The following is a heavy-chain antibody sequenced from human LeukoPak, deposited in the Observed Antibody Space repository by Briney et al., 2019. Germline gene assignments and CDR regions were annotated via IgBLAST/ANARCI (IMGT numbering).Heavy chain of an antibody. Sequence: GGSLRLSCAASGFTVSDYSMSWVRQAPGKGLEWVSAISGSGSYTDYADSVKGRFTISKDLSKNTLYLQMNSLRAEDTAVYYCAKLGKTENHYGSGRFSYYYYMDVWGKGTTVTISS. CDR1: GFTVSDYS. CDR3: AKLGKTENHYGSGRFSYYYYMDV. J-gene: IGHJ6*03. D-gene: IGHD3-10*01. V-gene: IGHV3-23*01. CDR2: ISGSGSYT.